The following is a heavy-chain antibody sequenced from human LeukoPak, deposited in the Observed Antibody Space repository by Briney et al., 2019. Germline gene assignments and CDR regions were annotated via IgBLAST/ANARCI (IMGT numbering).Heavy chain of an antibody. J-gene: IGHJ4*02. V-gene: IGHV3-7*01. CDR1: GFPFSSYW. CDR3: AGWYNWNDEGAFDY. CDR2: IKQDGSEK. D-gene: IGHD1-1*01. Sequence: GGSLRLSCVASGFPFSSYWMTWVRQAPGKGLEWVANIKQDGSEKYYVDSVRGRFTISRDNAKNSLYLQMNSLRAEDKAVYYCAGWYNWNDEGAFDYWGQGTLVTVSS.